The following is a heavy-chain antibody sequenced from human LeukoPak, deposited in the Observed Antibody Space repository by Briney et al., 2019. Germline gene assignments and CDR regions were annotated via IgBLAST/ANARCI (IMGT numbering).Heavy chain of an antibody. J-gene: IGHJ5*02. V-gene: IGHV1-69*04. Sequence: VASVKVSCKASGGTFSSYTISWVRQAPGQGLEWMGRIIPILGIANYAQKFQGRVTITADKSTSTAYMELSSLRSEDTAVYYCARDSPRTTVTGSNWFDPWGQGTLVTVSS. D-gene: IGHD4-11*01. CDR3: ARDSPRTTVTGSNWFDP. CDR1: GGTFSSYT. CDR2: IIPILGIA.